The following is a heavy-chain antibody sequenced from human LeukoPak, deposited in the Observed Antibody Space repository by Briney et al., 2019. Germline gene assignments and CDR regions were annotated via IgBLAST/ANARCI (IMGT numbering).Heavy chain of an antibody. CDR1: GGSISSYY. V-gene: IGHV4-59*01. J-gene: IGHJ4*02. D-gene: IGHD4-23*01. Sequence: PSETLSLTCTVSGGSISSYYWSWIRQPPGKGLEWIGYIYYSGSTNYNPSLKSRVTISVDTSKNQFSLKLSSVTAADTAMYYCARVSRGNSVGGDYWGQGTLVTVSS. CDR2: IYYSGST. CDR3: ARVSRGNSVGGDY.